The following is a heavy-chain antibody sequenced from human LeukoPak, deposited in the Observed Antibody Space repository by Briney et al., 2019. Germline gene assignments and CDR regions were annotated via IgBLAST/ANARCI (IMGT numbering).Heavy chain of an antibody. CDR3: ARDCGSDCSQAFDL. Sequence: GGSLRLSCAASGFTFGSYWMSWVRQAPGRGLEWVADIKQDGTQKYYVDSLEGRITISRDNIKNSLYLQVNSLRVEDTAVYYCARDCGSDCSQAFDLWGQGTMVTVSS. CDR2: IKQDGTQK. J-gene: IGHJ3*01. V-gene: IGHV3-7*05. D-gene: IGHD2-21*02. CDR1: GFTFGSYW.